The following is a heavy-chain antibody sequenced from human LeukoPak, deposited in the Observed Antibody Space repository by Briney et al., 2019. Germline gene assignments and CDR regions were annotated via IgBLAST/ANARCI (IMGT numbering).Heavy chain of an antibody. D-gene: IGHD6-19*01. CDR3: ARPRAQWLGNDGFDM. CDR1: GGSFSGYY. J-gene: IGHJ3*02. CDR2: IQYSGST. V-gene: IGHV4-59*01. Sequence: SETLSLTCAVYGGSFSGYYWSWIRQPPGKGLEWIGDIQYSGSTNYNPSLESRVTISVDTSKNQFSLKVKSVTAADTAVYYCARPRAQWLGNDGFDMWGQGTLVTVSS.